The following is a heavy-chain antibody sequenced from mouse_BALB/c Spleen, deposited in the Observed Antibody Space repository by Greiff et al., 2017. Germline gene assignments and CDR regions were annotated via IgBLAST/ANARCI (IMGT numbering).Heavy chain of an antibody. CDR3: ARHYYGSSYAMDY. Sequence: VQVVESGPDLVAPSQSLSITCTVSGFSLTSYGVHWVRQPPGKGLEWLVVIWSDGSTTYNSALKSRLSISKDNSKSQVFLKMNSLQTDDTAMYYCARHYYGSSYAMDYRGQGTSVTVSS. V-gene: IGHV2-6-2*01. CDR2: IWSDGST. CDR1: GFSLTSYG. D-gene: IGHD1-1*01. J-gene: IGHJ4*01.